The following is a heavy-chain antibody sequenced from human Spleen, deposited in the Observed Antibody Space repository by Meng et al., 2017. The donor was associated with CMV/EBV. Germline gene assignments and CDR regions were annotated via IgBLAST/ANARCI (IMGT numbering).Heavy chain of an antibody. CDR2: ISGSGGGT. V-gene: IGHV3-23*01. CDR1: GFTFSSYS. Sequence: GESLKISCAASGFTFSSYSMNWVPQAPGKGLEWVSSISGSGGGTYYADSVKGRFTISRDNSGNMLNLQMNSLRAEDTSLYFCAKHGDFYSGSRFDYWGLGTQVTVSS. J-gene: IGHJ4*02. CDR3: AKHGDFYSGSRFDY. D-gene: IGHD1-26*01.